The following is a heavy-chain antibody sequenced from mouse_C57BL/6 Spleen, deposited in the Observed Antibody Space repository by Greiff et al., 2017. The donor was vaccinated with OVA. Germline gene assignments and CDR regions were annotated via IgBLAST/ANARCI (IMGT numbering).Heavy chain of an antibody. CDR1: GYTFTSYD. D-gene: IGHD1-1*01. J-gene: IGHJ1*03. CDR2: IYPRDGST. CDR3: ARPVVAQYWYFDV. Sequence: QVQLQQSGPELVKPGASVKLSCKASGYTFTSYDINWVKQRPGQGLEWIGWIYPRDGSTKYNEKFKGKATLTVDTSSSTAYMELHSLTSEDSAVYFCARPVVAQYWYFDVWGTGTTVTVSS. V-gene: IGHV1-85*01.